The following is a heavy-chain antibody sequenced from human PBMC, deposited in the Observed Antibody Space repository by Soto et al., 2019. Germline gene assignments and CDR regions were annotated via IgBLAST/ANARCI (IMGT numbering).Heavy chain of an antibody. CDR3: AKGNAPSGVDY. Sequence: QVQLVQSGAEVKKPGASVKVSCKASGYTFTNNYIHWVRQAPGQGLEWMGWIIPNSGGTKYAQKFQGTVNMTRDTSISTAYLELTSLRSDDTAVYYCAKGNAPSGVDYWGQGTLVTVSS. V-gene: IGHV1-2*02. J-gene: IGHJ4*02. D-gene: IGHD3-10*01. CDR2: IIPNSGGT. CDR1: GYTFTNNY.